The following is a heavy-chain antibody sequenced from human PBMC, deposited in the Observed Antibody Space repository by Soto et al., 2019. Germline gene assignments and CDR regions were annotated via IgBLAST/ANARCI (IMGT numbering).Heavy chain of an antibody. CDR3: ARESHDILTGPPWVWYFDL. J-gene: IGHJ2*01. CDR1: GGSFSGYY. Sequence: QVQLQQGGAGPLRPLETLSLTCGVSGGSFSGYYWAWIRHSPGKGLEWIGEINDRGSINYNPSLKSRVSISVDTSKNHYSLNLRSVTAADTAVYYCARESHDILTGPPWVWYFDLWGRGTLVTVSS. D-gene: IGHD3-9*01. CDR2: INDRGSI. V-gene: IGHV4-34*01.